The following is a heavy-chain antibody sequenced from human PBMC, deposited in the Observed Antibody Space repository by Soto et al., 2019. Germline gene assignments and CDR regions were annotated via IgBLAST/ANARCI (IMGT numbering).Heavy chain of an antibody. Sequence: QVHLVESGGGVVQPGGSLRLSCAGPGFTFSDYGMHWVRQAPGKGLEWVAVLWYDGSGEYYTDSVRGRFTISRVNSKNTLYLQMNNLRDEDTGVYYCARDSVRFLEHFSKDYFDYWGQGTRVTVSS. V-gene: IGHV3-33*08. J-gene: IGHJ4*02. CDR2: LWYDGSGE. CDR3: ARDSVRFLEHFSKDYFDY. D-gene: IGHD3-3*01. CDR1: GFTFSDYG.